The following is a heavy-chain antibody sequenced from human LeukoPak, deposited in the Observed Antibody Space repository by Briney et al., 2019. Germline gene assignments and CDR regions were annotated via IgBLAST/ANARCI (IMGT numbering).Heavy chain of an antibody. D-gene: IGHD3-16*02. CDR3: ARASPSRPFGGVIAPGDY. J-gene: IGHJ4*02. CDR2: TSSSSSYI. V-gene: IGHV3-21*01. Sequence: PGGSLRLSCAASGFTFSSYSMNWVRQAPGKGLEWVSSTSSSSSYIYYADSVKGRFTISRDNAKNSLYLQMNSLRAEDTAVYYCARASPSRPFGGVIAPGDYWGQGTLVTVSS. CDR1: GFTFSSYS.